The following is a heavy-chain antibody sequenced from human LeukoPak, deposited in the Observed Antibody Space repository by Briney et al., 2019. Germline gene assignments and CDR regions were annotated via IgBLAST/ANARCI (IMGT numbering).Heavy chain of an antibody. CDR2: ISAYNGNT. V-gene: IGHV1-18*01. J-gene: IGHJ4*02. D-gene: IGHD2-2*01. CDR3: ARDMGSVVVPAANDY. Sequence: ASVKVSCKASGGTFSNYAISWVRQAPGQGLEWMGWISAYNGNTNYAQKLQGRVTMTTDTSTSTAYMELRSLRSDDTAVYYCARDMGSVVVPAANDYWGQGTLVTVSS. CDR1: GGTFSNYA.